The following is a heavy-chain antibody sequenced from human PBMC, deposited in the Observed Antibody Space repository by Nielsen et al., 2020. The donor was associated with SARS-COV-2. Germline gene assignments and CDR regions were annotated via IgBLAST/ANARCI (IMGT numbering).Heavy chain of an antibody. CDR2: VFYRGNT. J-gene: IGHJ4*02. D-gene: IGHD3-10*01. Sequence: SETLSFTCTVSGDSITNNYWTWLRQSPEKGLEWMGYVFYRGNTNYNPSLKSRATISIDPSKNQFSLKLSSVTAADTAVYYCARGTDSGLYWGQGTLVTVSS. V-gene: IGHV4-59*01. CDR1: GDSITNNY. CDR3: ARGTDSGLY.